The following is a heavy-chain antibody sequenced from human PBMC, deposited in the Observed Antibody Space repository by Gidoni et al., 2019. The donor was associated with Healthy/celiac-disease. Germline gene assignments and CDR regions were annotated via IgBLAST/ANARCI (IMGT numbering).Heavy chain of an antibody. CDR3: ARRGVWYQLPPFDP. D-gene: IGHD2-2*01. Sequence: GLEWIGSIYYSGSTYYNPSLKSRVTISVDTSKNQFSLKLSSVTAADTAVYYCARRGVWYQLPPFDPWGQGTLVTVSS. CDR2: IYYSGST. V-gene: IGHV4-39*01. J-gene: IGHJ5*02.